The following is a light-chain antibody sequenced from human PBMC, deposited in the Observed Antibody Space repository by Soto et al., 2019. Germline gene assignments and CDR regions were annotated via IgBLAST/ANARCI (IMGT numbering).Light chain of an antibody. J-gene: IGLJ2*01. CDR1: DIGDKI. V-gene: IGLV3-21*04. CDR3: QVWDNSRDHPGVV. Sequence: SYELTQPPSVSVAPGETARITCEGNDIGDKIVHWYQQRPGQAPILVIYYDIDRPSGIPERFSGSNSGNTATLTISRVEAGDEADYYCQVWDNSRDHPGVVFGGGTKLTVL. CDR2: YDI.